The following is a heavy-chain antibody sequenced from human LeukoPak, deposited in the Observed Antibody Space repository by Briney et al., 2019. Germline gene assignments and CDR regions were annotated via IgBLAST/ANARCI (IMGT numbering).Heavy chain of an antibody. V-gene: IGHV3-7*01. CDR3: AREGDAFDI. J-gene: IGHJ3*02. CDR1: GFTFITYG. Sequence: GGSLRLSCAASGFTFITYGMHWVRQAPGKGLEWVANMRQDGSEKYYVDSVKGRFTVSRDNAKNSEYLQMNSLRAEDTAVYYCAREGDAFDIWGQGTMVTVSS. CDR2: MRQDGSEK.